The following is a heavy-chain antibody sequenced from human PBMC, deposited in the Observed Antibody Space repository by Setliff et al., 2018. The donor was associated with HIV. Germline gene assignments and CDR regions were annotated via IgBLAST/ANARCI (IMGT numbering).Heavy chain of an antibody. Sequence: TLSLTCTVSGGSINSTSYYWGWIRQPPGNGLEWIGSIYHTGSTYYKPSLKSRVTMSVDTSKSQFSLRLNSVTATDTALYYCARGRFHRLHRPYSGSGSLGIQYFDYWGQGTLVTVSS. CDR3: ARGRFHRLHRPYSGSGSLGIQYFDY. CDR1: GGSINSTSYY. J-gene: IGHJ4*02. CDR2: IYHTGST. V-gene: IGHV4-39*07. D-gene: IGHD3-10*01.